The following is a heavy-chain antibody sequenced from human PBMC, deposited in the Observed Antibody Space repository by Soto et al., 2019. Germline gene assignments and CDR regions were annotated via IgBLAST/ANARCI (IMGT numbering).Heavy chain of an antibody. CDR2: IYYSGST. CDR1: GGSISSYY. CDR3: ARHNYGSGSTYFDY. J-gene: IGHJ4*02. Sequence: QVQLQESGPGLVKPSETLSLTCTVSGGSISSYYWSWIRQPPGKGLEWIGYIYYSGSTNYNPSLKSRVTISVDTSKYQVSLKLNSMTAADPAVYYCARHNYGSGSTYFDYWGQGTLVTVSS. D-gene: IGHD3-10*01. V-gene: IGHV4-59*08.